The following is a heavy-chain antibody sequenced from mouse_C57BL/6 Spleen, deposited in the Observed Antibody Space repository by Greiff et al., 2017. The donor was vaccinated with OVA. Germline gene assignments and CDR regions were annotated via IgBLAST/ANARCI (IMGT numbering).Heavy chain of an antibody. J-gene: IGHJ4*01. CDR2: IYPGDGDT. D-gene: IGHD1-1*01. CDR3: ARWYYGSPYAMDY. CDR1: GYAFSSSW. Sequence: VQLQQSGPELVKPGASVKISCKASGYAFSSSWLNWVKQRPGKGLEWIGRIYPGDGDTNYNGKFKGKATLTADKSSSTAYMQLSSLTSEDSAVYFCARWYYGSPYAMDYWGQGTSVTVSS. V-gene: IGHV1-82*01.